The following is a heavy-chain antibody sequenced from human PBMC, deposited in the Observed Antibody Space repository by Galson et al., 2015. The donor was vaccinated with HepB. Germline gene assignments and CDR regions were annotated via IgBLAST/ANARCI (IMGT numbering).Heavy chain of an antibody. V-gene: IGHV5-10-1*01. CDR3: ARHPGALTTESYYYYYYMDV. Sequence: QSGAEVKKPGESLRISCKSSGYNFTNYWITWVRQMPGKGLEWMGRIDPSDSYTNYSPSFQGHVTISADKSISTAYLQWRSLKASDTAMYYCARHPGALTTESYYYYYYMDVWGNGTTVTVSS. CDR1: GYNFTNYW. J-gene: IGHJ6*03. CDR2: IDPSDSYT. D-gene: IGHD1-1*01.